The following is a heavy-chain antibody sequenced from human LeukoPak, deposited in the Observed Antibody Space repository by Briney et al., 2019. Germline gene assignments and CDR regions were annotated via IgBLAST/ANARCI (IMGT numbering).Heavy chain of an antibody. CDR3: AKDHFGAGTTMDV. CDR2: ISYDGSNT. J-gene: IGHJ6*02. D-gene: IGHD3-10*01. CDR1: GFTFSSYG. Sequence: PGRTLRLSCAASGFTFSSYGMHWVRQAPGKGLEWVAVISYDGSNTYYADSLKRRFTISRDNSKNALFLQMNSLRDEDTGVYYCAKDHFGAGTTMDVWGQGTTVTVSS. V-gene: IGHV3-30*18.